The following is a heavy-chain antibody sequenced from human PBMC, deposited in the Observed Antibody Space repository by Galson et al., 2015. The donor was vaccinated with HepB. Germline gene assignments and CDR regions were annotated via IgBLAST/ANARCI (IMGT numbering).Heavy chain of an antibody. J-gene: IGHJ4*02. CDR1: GYNFTNYW. Sequence: QSGAEVKKPGESLRISCKTSGYNFTNYWVSWVRQMPGKGPEWMGKIDPTDSYTNYSPSFQVHVTISTDKSVSPAYLQWNSLKASDTAIYYCARQPYYYDALTGYYRVTYYFDYWGPGALVTVSS. CDR3: ARQPYYYDALTGYYRVTYYFDY. CDR2: IDPTDSYT. V-gene: IGHV5-10-1*01. D-gene: IGHD3-9*01.